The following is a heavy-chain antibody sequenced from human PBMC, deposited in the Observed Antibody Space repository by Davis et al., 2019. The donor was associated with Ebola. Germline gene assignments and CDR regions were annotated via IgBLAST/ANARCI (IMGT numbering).Heavy chain of an antibody. Sequence: GSLRLSCAVYGGSFSGYYWSWIRQPPGKGLEWIGEINHSGSTNYNPSLKSRVTISVDTSKNQFSLKLSSVTAADTAVYYCARQHTHYYYYGMDVWGQGTTVTVSS. V-gene: IGHV4-34*01. CDR2: INHSGST. D-gene: IGHD2-15*01. CDR3: ARQHTHYYYYGMDV. CDR1: GGSFSGYY. J-gene: IGHJ6*02.